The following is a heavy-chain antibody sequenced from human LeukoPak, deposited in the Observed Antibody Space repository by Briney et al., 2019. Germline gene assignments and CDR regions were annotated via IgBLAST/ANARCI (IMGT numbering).Heavy chain of an antibody. J-gene: IGHJ4*02. CDR2: TSSSDDGK. CDR1: GFSLSSYA. CDR3: ARDGITMRILEY. Sequence: GGSLRLSCTVSGFSLSSYAMSWVRRAPGKGLEWVSATSSSDDGKYYADSVRGRFTISRDNSRNTMYLQMDSLRAEDTAVYYCARDGITMRILEYWGQGTLVTVSS. D-gene: IGHD3-10*01. V-gene: IGHV3-23*01.